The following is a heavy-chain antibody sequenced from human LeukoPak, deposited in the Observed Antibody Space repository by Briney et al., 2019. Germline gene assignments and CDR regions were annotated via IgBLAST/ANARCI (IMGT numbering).Heavy chain of an antibody. V-gene: IGHV3-9*01. Sequence: PGGSLRLSCAASGFTFDDYAMHWVRHAPGKGLEWVAGLRWNSDNIVYVDSVKGRFSISRDNAKNSLYLQMNSLKPEDTGLYFCAKDFNDFSGFDYWGQGTLVTVSS. D-gene: IGHD1-1*01. CDR1: GFTFDDYA. CDR3: AKDFNDFSGFDY. J-gene: IGHJ4*02. CDR2: LRWNSDNI.